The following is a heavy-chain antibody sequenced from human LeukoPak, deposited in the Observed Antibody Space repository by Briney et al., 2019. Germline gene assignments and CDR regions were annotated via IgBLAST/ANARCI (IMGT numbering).Heavy chain of an antibody. D-gene: IGHD6-19*01. CDR3: ARFLAVAGLYYFDY. Sequence: SETLSLTCAVYGGSFSNYYWSWIRQPPGKGLEWIGEINHSGSTNYNPSLKSRVTISVDTSKNQFSLKLSSVTAADTAVYYCARFLAVAGLYYFDYWGQGTLVTVSS. V-gene: IGHV4-34*01. CDR2: INHSGST. J-gene: IGHJ4*02. CDR1: GGSFSNYY.